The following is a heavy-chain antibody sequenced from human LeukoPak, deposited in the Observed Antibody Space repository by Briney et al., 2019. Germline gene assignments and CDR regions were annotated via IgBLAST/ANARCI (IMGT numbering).Heavy chain of an antibody. CDR3: ARDWGSSSFFDY. CDR2: TGSSGSTI. Sequence: GGSLRLSCAASGFTFSSYEMSWVRQAPGKGLEWVSYTGSSGSTIYYADSVKGRFTISRDNAKNSLYLQMNSLRAEDTAVYYCARDWGSSSFFDYWGQGTLVTVSP. CDR1: GFTFSSYE. V-gene: IGHV3-48*03. D-gene: IGHD6-6*01. J-gene: IGHJ4*02.